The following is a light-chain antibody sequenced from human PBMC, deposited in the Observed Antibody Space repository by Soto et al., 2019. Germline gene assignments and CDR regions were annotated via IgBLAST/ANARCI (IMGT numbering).Light chain of an antibody. CDR2: DAS. J-gene: IGKJ4*02. V-gene: IGKV3-11*01. Sequence: EIVLTQSPATLSLSPGERATLSCRASQSVSSYLAWYQQKPGQAPRLLIYDASNMATGIPARFSGSGSGTEFTLTISSLEPEDYAVSYYQQRKYCHYCTFGEGTKVEIK. CDR3: QQRKYCHYCT. CDR1: QSVSSY.